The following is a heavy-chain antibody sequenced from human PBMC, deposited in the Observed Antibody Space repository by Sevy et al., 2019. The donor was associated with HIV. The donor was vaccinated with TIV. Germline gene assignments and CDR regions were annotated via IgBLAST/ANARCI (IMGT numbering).Heavy chain of an antibody. CDR1: GYTFTNYY. Sequence: ASVKVSCKASGYTFTNYYMHWVRQAPGQGFEWMGIINPSDVSTVYAQKFQGRVTMTRDTSTSTVYMELSSLRSDDTAVYYCGRTSPRGGFDYLGQGALVTVSS. CDR2: INPSDVST. V-gene: IGHV1-46*03. CDR3: GRTSPRGGFDY. J-gene: IGHJ4*02. D-gene: IGHD3-16*01.